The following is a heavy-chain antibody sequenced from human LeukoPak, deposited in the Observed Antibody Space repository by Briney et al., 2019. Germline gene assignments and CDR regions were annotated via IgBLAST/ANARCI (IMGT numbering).Heavy chain of an antibody. CDR2: INHSGST. CDR3: AGEGLVIIPFDY. Sequence: SETLSLTCAVYGGSFSGYYWSWIRQSPGKGLEWIGEINHSGSTNYNPSLKSRVTISVDTSKNQFSLKLSSVTAADTAVYYCAGEGLVIIPFDYWGQGTLVTVSS. V-gene: IGHV4-34*01. J-gene: IGHJ4*02. CDR1: GGSFSGYY. D-gene: IGHD3-9*01.